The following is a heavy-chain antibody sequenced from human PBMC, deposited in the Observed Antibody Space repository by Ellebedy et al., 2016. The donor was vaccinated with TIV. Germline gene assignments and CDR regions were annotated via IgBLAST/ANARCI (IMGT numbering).Heavy chain of an antibody. CDR3: ARDSRVGATDY. D-gene: IGHD1-26*01. CDR1: GYTFTSYH. J-gene: IGHJ4*02. CDR2: MSAYNGKT. Sequence: AASVKVSCKASGYTFTSYHITWVRQAPGQGLEWMGWMSAYNGKTSYAQKFQGRVTMTTDTSTSTAYMELRSLRSDDTAMYYGARDSRVGATDYWGQGTLVSVSS. V-gene: IGHV1-18*04.